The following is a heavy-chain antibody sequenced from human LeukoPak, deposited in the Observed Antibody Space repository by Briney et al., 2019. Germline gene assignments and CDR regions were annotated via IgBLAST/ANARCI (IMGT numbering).Heavy chain of an antibody. D-gene: IGHD3-3*01. Sequence: PGGSLRLSCAASGFTFSSYWMSWVRQAPGKGLEWVANIKQDGSEKYYVDSVKGRFTISRDDAKNSLYLQMNSLRAEDTAVYYCARGSMGWSGRTYYYYMDVWGKGTTVTVSS. CDR2: IKQDGSEK. V-gene: IGHV3-7*03. CDR1: GFTFSSYW. J-gene: IGHJ6*03. CDR3: ARGSMGWSGRTYYYYMDV.